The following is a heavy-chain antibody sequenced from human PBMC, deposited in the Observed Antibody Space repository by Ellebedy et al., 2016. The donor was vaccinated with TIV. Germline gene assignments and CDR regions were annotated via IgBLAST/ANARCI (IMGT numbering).Heavy chain of an antibody. CDR1: RNTFSRYA. V-gene: IGHV1-69*13. D-gene: IGHD3-22*01. Sequence: AASVKVSCKASRNTFSRYAISWARQAPGQGLEWMGGFIPKFGTPNYAQKFQGRVTFTADESTSTAYMELSSLRSEDTAVFYCATYLYDTRIFPTPSPFDYWGQGTLVTVSS. J-gene: IGHJ4*02. CDR3: ATYLYDTRIFPTPSPFDY. CDR2: FIPKFGTP.